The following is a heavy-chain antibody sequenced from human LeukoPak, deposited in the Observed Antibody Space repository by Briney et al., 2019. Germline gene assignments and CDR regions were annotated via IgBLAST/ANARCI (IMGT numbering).Heavy chain of an antibody. D-gene: IGHD3-10*01. CDR1: GFTFDDYA. CDR2: ISWNSGSI. J-gene: IGHJ4*02. V-gene: IGHV3-9*01. CDR3: ARVKGSYSFDS. Sequence: GGSLRLSCAASGFTFDDYAMHWVRQAPGKGLEWVSGISWNSGSIGYADSVKGRFTISRDNAKNSLYLQMNSLRAEDTAVYHCARVKGSYSFDSWGQGTQVTVSS.